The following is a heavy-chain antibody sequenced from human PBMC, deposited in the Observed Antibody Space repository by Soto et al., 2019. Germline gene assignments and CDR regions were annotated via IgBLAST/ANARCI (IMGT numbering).Heavy chain of an antibody. CDR1: GDIFTRNW. D-gene: IGHD3-10*01. CDR2: ISPGDSDT. CDR3: ARHPYGTGNYYKVYYYGMDV. J-gene: IGHJ6*02. V-gene: IGHV5-51*01. Sequence: GESLKISCRDSGDIFTRNWIAWVRQKPGKGLEWMGIISPGDSDTTYSPSFQGHVTISVDKSISTAYLQWSSLKASDTAMYFCARHPYGTGNYYKVYYYGMDVWGQGTTVTVSS.